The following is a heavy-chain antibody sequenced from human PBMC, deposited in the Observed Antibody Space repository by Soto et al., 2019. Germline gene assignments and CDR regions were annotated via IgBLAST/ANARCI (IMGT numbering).Heavy chain of an antibody. CDR2: TYYRSRWYS. V-gene: IGHV6-1*01. CDR3: ARSEEDSDYYYYGMDV. J-gene: IGHJ6*02. CDR1: GDTVSSNSVA. D-gene: IGHD2-15*01. Sequence: PSQTLSLPCVGSGDTVSSNSVAWNWVRQSPSRGLEWLGRTYYRSRWYSDYAVSVRSRIDINADTSKNQVSLQLNSVTPEDTAVYYCARSEEDSDYYYYGMDVWDQGTTVTVSS.